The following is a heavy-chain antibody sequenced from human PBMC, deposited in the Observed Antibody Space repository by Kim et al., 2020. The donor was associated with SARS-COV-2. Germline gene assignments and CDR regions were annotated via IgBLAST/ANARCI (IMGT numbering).Heavy chain of an antibody. V-gene: IGHV3-64*01. CDR3: ARGAYYDMEGFDP. D-gene: IGHD3-9*01. J-gene: IGHJ5*02. CDR1: GFTFSSYA. CDR2: ISSNGGST. Sequence: GGSLRLSCAASGFTFSSYAMHWVRQAPGKGLEYVSAISSNGGSTYYANSVKGRFTISRDNSKNTLYLQMGSLRAEDMAVYYCARGAYYDMEGFDPWGQGTLVTVSS.